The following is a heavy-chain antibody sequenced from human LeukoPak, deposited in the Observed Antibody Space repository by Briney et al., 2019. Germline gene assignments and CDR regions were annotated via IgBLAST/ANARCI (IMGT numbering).Heavy chain of an antibody. J-gene: IGHJ6*03. D-gene: IGHD3-3*01. CDR2: IIPIFGTA. Sequence: ASVKVSCKASGGTFSSYAISWVRQAPGQGLEWMGGIIPIFGTANYAQKFQGRVTITADESTSTAYMELSSLRSEDTAVYYCARDLSTISGEVHYYYYMDVWGKGTTVTVSS. CDR1: GGTFSSYA. CDR3: ARDLSTISGEVHYYYYMDV. V-gene: IGHV1-69*13.